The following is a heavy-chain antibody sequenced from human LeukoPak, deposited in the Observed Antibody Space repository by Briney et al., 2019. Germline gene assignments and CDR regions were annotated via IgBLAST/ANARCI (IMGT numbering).Heavy chain of an antibody. CDR2: INHSGST. CDR3: AFMPVTTLDYYYGMDV. J-gene: IGHJ6*02. CDR1: GGSYSGYY. Sequence: SETLSLTCAVYGGSYSGYYWSWIRRPPGKGLEWIGEINHSGSTNYNPSLKSRVTISVDTSKNQFSLKLSSVTAAGTAVYYCAFMPVTTLDYYYGMDVWGQGTTVTVSS. D-gene: IGHD4-17*01. V-gene: IGHV4-34*01.